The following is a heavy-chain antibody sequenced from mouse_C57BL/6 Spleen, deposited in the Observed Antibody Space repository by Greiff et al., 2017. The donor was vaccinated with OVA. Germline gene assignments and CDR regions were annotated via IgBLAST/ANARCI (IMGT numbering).Heavy chain of an antibody. CDR2: INPGSGGT. CDR3: ARWSYYGSSGDY. J-gene: IGHJ2*01. D-gene: IGHD1-1*01. CDR1: GYAFTNYL. Sequence: VQLQQSGAELVRPGTSVKVSCKASGYAFTNYLIEWVKQRPGQGLEWIGVINPGSGGTNYNEKFKGKATLTADKSSSTAYMQLSSLTSEDSAVYVCARWSYYGSSGDYWGQGTTLTVSS. V-gene: IGHV1-54*01.